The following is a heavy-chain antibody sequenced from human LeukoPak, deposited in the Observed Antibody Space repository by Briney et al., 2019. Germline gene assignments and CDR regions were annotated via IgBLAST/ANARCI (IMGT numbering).Heavy chain of an antibody. J-gene: IGHJ4*02. V-gene: IGHV3-74*01. D-gene: IGHD5-18*01. CDR3: AKDGSPFPSGYSYGYFDY. Sequence: GGSLRLSCVASGFSFSSYWMHWVRQVPGKGLVWVSRINPDGSTTSYADSVKDRFTIFRDNAKSMVYLQMNSLRAEDTAVYYCAKDGSPFPSGYSYGYFDYWGQGTLVTVSS. CDR2: INPDGSTT. CDR1: GFSFSSYW.